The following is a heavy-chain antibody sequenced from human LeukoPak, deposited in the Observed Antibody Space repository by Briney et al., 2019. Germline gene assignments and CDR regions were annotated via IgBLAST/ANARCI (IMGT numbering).Heavy chain of an antibody. J-gene: IGHJ4*02. D-gene: IGHD1-26*01. Sequence: PGGSPRLSCAASGFTFSSYWMSWVRQAPGKGLEWVANIKQDESEKYYVDSLKGRFTISRDNAKNSLYLQMNSLRAEDTAVYYCASGRTYIVGATAPFDYWGQGTLVTVSS. CDR3: ASGRTYIVGATAPFDY. CDR1: GFTFSSYW. V-gene: IGHV3-7*01. CDR2: IKQDESEK.